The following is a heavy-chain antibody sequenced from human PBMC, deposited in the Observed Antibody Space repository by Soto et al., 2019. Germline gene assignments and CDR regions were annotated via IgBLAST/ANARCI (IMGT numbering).Heavy chain of an antibody. CDR3: AIVLYSYVPQLTYDY. CDR1: VFAFRSHV. D-gene: IGHD5-18*01. Sequence: LRFSCAALVFAFRSHVMRLVRQVPGKGLGWGAVISYGGSNKYYSGSVQGRFTISRDNFNSTLYLQMNSVGAEDAAVDYCAIVLYSYVPQLTYDYWGQGTLVTVSS. CDR2: ISYGGSNK. J-gene: IGHJ4*02. V-gene: IGHV3-30*03.